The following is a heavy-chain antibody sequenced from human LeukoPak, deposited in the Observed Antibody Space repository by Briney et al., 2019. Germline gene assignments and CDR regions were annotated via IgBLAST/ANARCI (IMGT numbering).Heavy chain of an antibody. V-gene: IGHV1-18*01. D-gene: IGHD3-16*01. Sequence: GASVKVSCKASGYTFTSYVISWVRQAPGQGLEWMGWISTYNGNSNYEQSLQGRLTMTTDTSTSTAYMELRSLRSDDTALYYCATGGEYRREEALDYWGQGTLVTVSS. CDR2: ISTYNGNS. J-gene: IGHJ4*02. CDR3: ATGGEYRREEALDY. CDR1: GYTFTSYV.